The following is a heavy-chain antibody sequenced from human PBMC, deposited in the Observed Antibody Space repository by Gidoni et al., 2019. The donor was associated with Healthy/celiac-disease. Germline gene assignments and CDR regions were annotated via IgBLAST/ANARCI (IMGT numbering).Heavy chain of an antibody. CDR1: GGAISSYY. CDR3: ARGSEYWNGDNWFDP. J-gene: IGHJ5*02. Sequence: QVQLQASCPVLVKPSETLSLTCTVSGGAISSYYWSWIRQPPGKGLEWIGYIYYSWSTNYNPSLKSRVTISVDTSKNQFSLKLSSVTAADTAVYYCARGSEYWNGDNWFDPWGQGTLVTVSS. CDR2: IYYSWST. V-gene: IGHV4-59*01. D-gene: IGHD1-1*01.